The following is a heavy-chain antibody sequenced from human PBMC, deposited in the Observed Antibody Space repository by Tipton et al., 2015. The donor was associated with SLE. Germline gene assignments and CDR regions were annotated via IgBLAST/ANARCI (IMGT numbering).Heavy chain of an antibody. CDR1: GYSFTDYD. Sequence: QLVQSGAEVKEPGASVKVSCKASGYSFTDYDINWVRQATGQGLEWMGWMSPNSENSAYAQNFQGRVTLTRNASISTAYMELSSLRSDDTAVYYCTREGGFSIPDVWGQGTTVTVSS. J-gene: IGHJ6*02. CDR2: MSPNSENS. V-gene: IGHV1-8*01. CDR3: TREGGFSIPDV. D-gene: IGHD3-10*01.